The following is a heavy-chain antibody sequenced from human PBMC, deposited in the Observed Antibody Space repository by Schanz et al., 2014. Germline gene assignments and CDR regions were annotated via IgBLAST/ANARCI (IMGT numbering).Heavy chain of an antibody. J-gene: IGHJ4*02. D-gene: IGHD5-12*01. CDR2: INPDSGDT. Sequence: QVQLVQSGAEMKKPGASVKVSCKASGYTFTGYYMHWVRQAPGQGLEWMGWINPDSGDTNFAQKFQGWVTMTRDKSITTAYMELSRLKSDDTAVYYCARAFGGYDPAGALDYWGQGSLVTVS. CDR3: ARAFGGYDPAGALDY. CDR1: GYTFTGYY. V-gene: IGHV1-2*04.